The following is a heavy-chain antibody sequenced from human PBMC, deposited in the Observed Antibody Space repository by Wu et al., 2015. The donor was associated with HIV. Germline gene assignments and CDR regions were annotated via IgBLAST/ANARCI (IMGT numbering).Heavy chain of an antibody. CDR3: ARGGYYDRSGYLGNTFDY. CDR2: INHSGST. V-gene: IGHV4-34*01. CDR1: GESFSGYY. D-gene: IGHD3-22*01. J-gene: IGHJ4*02. Sequence: QVQLQQWGAGLLKPSETLSLTCAVYGESFSGYYWSWIRQPPGKGLEWIGEINHSGSTNYNPSLKSRVTISVDTSKNQFSLKLSSVTAADTAIYYCARGGYYDRSGYLGNTFDYWGQGTLVTVSS.